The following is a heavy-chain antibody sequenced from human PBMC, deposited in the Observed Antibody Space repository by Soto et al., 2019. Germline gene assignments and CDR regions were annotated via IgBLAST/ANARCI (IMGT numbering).Heavy chain of an antibody. Sequence: PGGSLRLSCAASGFTFSSYAMSWVRQAPGKGLEWVSAISGSGGSTYYADYVKGRFTISRDNSKNTLYLQMNSLRAEDTAVYYCAGGEGGAAARIDYWGQGTLVTVSS. CDR1: GFTFSSYA. V-gene: IGHV3-23*01. CDR2: ISGSGGST. D-gene: IGHD6-13*01. J-gene: IGHJ4*02. CDR3: AGGEGGAAARIDY.